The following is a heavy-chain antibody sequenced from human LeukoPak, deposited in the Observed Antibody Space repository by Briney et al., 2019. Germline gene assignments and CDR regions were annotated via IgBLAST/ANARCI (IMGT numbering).Heavy chain of an antibody. CDR1: GFTFSSYA. V-gene: IGHV3-30*04. D-gene: IGHD6-13*01. CDR3: ARDPITAIAAAGLFDY. CDR2: ISYDGSNK. J-gene: IGHJ4*02. Sequence: GRSLRLVCAAAGFTFSSYAMHWVRQAPGKGREWVAFISYDGSNKYYADSVKGRFTISRDNSKNTLYLQMNSLRAEDTAVYYCARDPITAIAAAGLFDYWGQGTLVTVSS.